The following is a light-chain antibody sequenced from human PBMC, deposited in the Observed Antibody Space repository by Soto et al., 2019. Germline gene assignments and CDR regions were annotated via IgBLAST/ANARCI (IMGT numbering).Light chain of an antibody. CDR2: GAF. V-gene: IGKV3-20*01. CDR1: QSISSTY. Sequence: EIVLTQSPGTLSVSPGERATLFCRARQSISSTYLAWYQKKPGQAPRLLLYGAFNRATGIPDRFSGSGSGTDFTLTISRLEPEDCAFYYCQQYGSSSFAFGPGPKVEIK. CDR3: QQYGSSSFA. J-gene: IGKJ3*01.